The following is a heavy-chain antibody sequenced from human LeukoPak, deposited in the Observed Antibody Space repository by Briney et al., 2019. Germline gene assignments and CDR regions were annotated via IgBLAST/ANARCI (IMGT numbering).Heavy chain of an antibody. Sequence: PSETLSLTCTVSGGSISSYYWSWIRQPPGKGLEWIGYIYYSGSTNYNPSLKSRVTISVDTSKNQFSLKLSSVTAADTAVYYCARVVPSLLVDYWGQGTLVTVSS. J-gene: IGHJ4*02. V-gene: IGHV4-59*01. CDR1: GGSISSYY. CDR2: IYYSGST. CDR3: ARVVPSLLVDY. D-gene: IGHD6-6*01.